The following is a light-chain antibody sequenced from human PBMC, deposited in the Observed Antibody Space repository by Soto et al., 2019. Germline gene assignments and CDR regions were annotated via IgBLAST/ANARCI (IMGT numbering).Light chain of an antibody. CDR3: AAWDDSLSGVV. CDR2: RNN. V-gene: IGLV1-47*01. Sequence: QSVLTQPPSAPGTHGQRVTISCSGSSSSLGSNFVYWYQQLPGAAPKLLISRNNERPSGVPDRFSASKSGTSASLAISGLRSEDEADYHCAAWDDSLSGVVFGGGSKVTLL. J-gene: IGLJ3*02. CDR1: SSSLGSNF.